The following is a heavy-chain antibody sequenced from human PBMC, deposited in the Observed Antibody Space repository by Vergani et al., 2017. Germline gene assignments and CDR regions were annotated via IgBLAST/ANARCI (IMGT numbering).Heavy chain of an antibody. D-gene: IGHD2-8*02. V-gene: IGHV3-74*03. CDR3: VRTEYCTGIACNTRFDS. CDR1: GFSFNTYL. J-gene: IGHJ5*01. Sequence: EVQLVESGGVSVQSGGSLRLSCVASGFSFNTYLMHWVRPVPGKGLMWVARIDEYGNRATYGDFETGRFTSSRDNAKNTVFLQMNNLRADDAGVYYCVRTEYCTGIACNTRFDSWGQGALVTVSS. CDR2: IDEYGNRA.